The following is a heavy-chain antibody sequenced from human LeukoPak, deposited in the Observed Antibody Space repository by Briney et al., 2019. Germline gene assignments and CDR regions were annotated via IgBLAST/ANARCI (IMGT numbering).Heavy chain of an antibody. CDR2: IDSSSRYI. CDR3: ARVGGHCTSTSCPPPDY. Sequence: GSLRLSCAASGFTFSSYNMDWVRQAPGKGLEWVSFIDSSSRYIYQADSVKGRFTISRDNAKSSVFLQMNSLRAEDTAVYYCARVGGHCTSTSCPPPDYWGQGTLVTVSS. V-gene: IGHV3-21*01. J-gene: IGHJ4*02. CDR1: GFTFSSYN. D-gene: IGHD2-2*01.